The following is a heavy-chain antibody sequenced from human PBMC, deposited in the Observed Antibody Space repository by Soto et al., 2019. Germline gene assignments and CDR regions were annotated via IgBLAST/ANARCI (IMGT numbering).Heavy chain of an antibody. V-gene: IGHV3-33*01. CDR1: GFTFSSYG. J-gene: IGHJ4*02. CDR2: IWYDGSNK. D-gene: IGHD3-22*01. Sequence: QVQLVESGGGVVQPGRSLRLSCAASGFTFSSYGMHWVRQAPGKGLEWVAVIWYDGSNKYYADSVKGRFTISRDNSQNTLYLQMNSLRAEDTAVYYCAREDGEYYYDSSGYYYGLDYWGQGTLVTVSS. CDR3: AREDGEYYYDSSGYYYGLDY.